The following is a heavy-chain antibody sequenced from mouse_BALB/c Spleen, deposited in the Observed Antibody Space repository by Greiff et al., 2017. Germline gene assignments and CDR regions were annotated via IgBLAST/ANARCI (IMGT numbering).Heavy chain of an antibody. CDR1: GFTFSSYA. CDR3: ARGYDGYWYFDV. CDR2: ISSGGSYT. D-gene: IGHD2-3*01. V-gene: IGHV5-9-4*01. Sequence: EVQLVESGGGLVKPGGSLKLSCAASGFTFSSYAMSWVRQSPEKRLEWVAEISSGGSYTYYPDTVTGRFTISRDNAKNTLYLEMSSLRSEDTAMYYCARGYDGYWYFDVWGAGTTVTVSS. J-gene: IGHJ1*01.